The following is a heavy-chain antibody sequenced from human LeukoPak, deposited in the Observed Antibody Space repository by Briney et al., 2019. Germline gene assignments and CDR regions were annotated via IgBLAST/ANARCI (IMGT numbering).Heavy chain of an antibody. CDR2: IKSKTDGGTT. Sequence: GGSLRLSCAASGFTFSNAWMNWVRQAPGKGLEWVGRIKSKTDGGTTDYAAPVKGRFTISRDDSKNTLYPQMNSLKTEDTAVYYCTTASDFWSGYSPLYYYYGMDVWGQGTTVTVSS. V-gene: IGHV3-15*07. J-gene: IGHJ6*02. CDR1: GFTFSNAW. D-gene: IGHD3-3*01. CDR3: TTASDFWSGYSPLYYYYGMDV.